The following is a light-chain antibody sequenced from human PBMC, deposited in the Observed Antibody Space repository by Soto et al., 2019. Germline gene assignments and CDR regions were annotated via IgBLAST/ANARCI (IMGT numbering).Light chain of an antibody. V-gene: IGLV2-14*01. CDR1: NSDVGLYDF. CDR2: EVS. CDR3: ISYTSDDVRYV. J-gene: IGLJ1*01. Sequence: QSVLTQPASVSGTPGQSITISCTGSNSDVGLYDFVSWYQHHPGRAPKLIVSEVSHRPSGISNRFSGSKSGNTASLTISGRQSEDEADYYCISYTSDDVRYVFGTGTKVTVL.